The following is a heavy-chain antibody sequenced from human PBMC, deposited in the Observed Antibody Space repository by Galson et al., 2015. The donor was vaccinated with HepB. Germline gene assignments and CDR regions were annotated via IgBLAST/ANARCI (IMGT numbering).Heavy chain of an antibody. V-gene: IGHV7-4-1*02. CDR3: ARDALVTTDWYFDL. J-gene: IGHJ2*01. CDR2: INTNTGNP. Sequence: SVKVSCKASGYTFTSYAMNWVRQAPGQGLEWMGWINTNTGNPTYAQGFTGRFVFSLDTSVSTAYLQISSLKAEDTAVYYCARDALVTTDWYFDLWGRGTLVTVS. D-gene: IGHD4-11*01. CDR1: GYTFTSYA.